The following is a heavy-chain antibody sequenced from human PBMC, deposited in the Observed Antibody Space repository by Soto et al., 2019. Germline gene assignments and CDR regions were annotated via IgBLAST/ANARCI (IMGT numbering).Heavy chain of an antibody. CDR2: VYYSGSP. V-gene: IGHV4-39*01. CDR1: GVSISSRNYY. J-gene: IGHJ4*02. CDR3: VSSGRGAVDY. D-gene: IGHD6-25*01. Sequence: QLQLQESGPGLVKPSETLSLICNVSGVSISSRNYYWGWIRQSPGKGLEWIGSVYYSGSPYYNPSLKSRVTISVDTSKNQFALTVTSVTASDSSMYYCVSSGRGAVDYWGQGHLVTVAS.